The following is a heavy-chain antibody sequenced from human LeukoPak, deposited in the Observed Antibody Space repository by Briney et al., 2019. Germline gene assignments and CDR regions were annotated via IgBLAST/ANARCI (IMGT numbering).Heavy chain of an antibody. Sequence: ESGPTLVNPTQTLTLTCTLSGFSVSTSGVVVGWIRQPPGKALEWLAFIYWNDDKRYSPSLKDRLTITKDPSQNQVVLTMTNMDPVDTATYYCAHRRTVTSVDYWGQGILVTVSS. J-gene: IGHJ4*02. CDR2: IYWNDDK. D-gene: IGHD4-11*01. CDR3: AHRRTVTSVDY. V-gene: IGHV2-5*01. CDR1: GFSVSTSGVV.